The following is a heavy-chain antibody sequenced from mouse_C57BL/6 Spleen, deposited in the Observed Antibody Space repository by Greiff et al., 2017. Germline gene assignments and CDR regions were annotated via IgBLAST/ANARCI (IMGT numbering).Heavy chain of an antibody. CDR3: TVLLLDY. Sequence: EVQLVESGAELVRPGASVKLSCTASGFNIKDDYMHWVKQRPEQGLEWIGWIDPENGDTEYASKFQGKATITADTSSNTAYLQLSSLTSEDTAVYYCTVLLLDYWGQGTTLTVSS. V-gene: IGHV14-4*01. D-gene: IGHD1-1*01. CDR2: IDPENGDT. J-gene: IGHJ2*01. CDR1: GFNIKDDY.